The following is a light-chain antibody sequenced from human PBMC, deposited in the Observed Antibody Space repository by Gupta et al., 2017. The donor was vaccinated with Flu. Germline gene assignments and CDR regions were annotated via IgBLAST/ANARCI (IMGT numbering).Light chain of an antibody. V-gene: IGKV3-20*01. CDR1: QSVSSSY. J-gene: IGKJ1*01. CDR2: GAS. Sequence: ERATLSCRASQSVSSSYLAWYQQKADQATRLLYSGASSGATVIPGRCSSGGCATDFITTISRLQPEDVALYYYQQYGCSLWTFGQGTKVEIK. CDR3: QQYGCSLWT.